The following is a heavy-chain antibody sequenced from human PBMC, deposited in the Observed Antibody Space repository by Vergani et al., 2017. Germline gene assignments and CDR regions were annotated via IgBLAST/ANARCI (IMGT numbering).Heavy chain of an antibody. CDR1: GYTFTSYG. CDR2: IIPIFGTA. CDR3: AKGPRDCSSTSCYSRWSYYYYMDV. D-gene: IGHD2-2*01. Sequence: QVQLVQSGAEVKKPGASVKVSCKASGYTFTSYGISWVRQAPGQGLEWMGGIIPIFGTANYAQKFQGRVTITADESTSTAYMELSSLRSEDTAVYYCAKGPRDCSSTSCYSRWSYYYYMDVWGKGTTVTVSS. J-gene: IGHJ6*03. V-gene: IGHV1-69*13.